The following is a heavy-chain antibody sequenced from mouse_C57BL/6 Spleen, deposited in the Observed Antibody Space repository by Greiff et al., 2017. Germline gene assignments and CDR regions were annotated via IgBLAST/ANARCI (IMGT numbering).Heavy chain of an antibody. J-gene: IGHJ1*03. CDR2: ISDGGSYT. CDR3: ARGYGSSYLYFDV. CDR1: GFTFSSYA. Sequence: EVQVVESGGGLVKPGGSLKLSCAASGFTFSSYAMSWVRQTPEKRLEWVATISDGGSYTYYPDNVKGRFTISRDNAKNNLYLQMSHLKSEDTAMYYCARGYGSSYLYFDVWGTGTTVTVSS. V-gene: IGHV5-4*01. D-gene: IGHD1-1*01.